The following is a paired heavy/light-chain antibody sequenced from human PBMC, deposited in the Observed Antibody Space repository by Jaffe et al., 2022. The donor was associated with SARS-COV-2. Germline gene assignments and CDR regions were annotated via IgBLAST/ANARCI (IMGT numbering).Light chain of an antibody. CDR2: DAS. J-gene: IGKJ5*01. V-gene: IGKV3-11*01. Sequence: EIVLTQSPATLSLSPGDRATLSCRASRSVSAYLAWYQQKPGQSPRLLIYDASNRATGVPARFSGSGSGTDFTLTISSLEPEDFAVYYCHQRQYWPPVTFGQGTRLEIK. CDR3: HQRQYWPPVT. CDR1: RSVSAY.
Heavy chain of an antibody. CDR2: FNDNGART. Sequence: EVHLLESGGGLIQPGGSLRLSCAASGLGFSTSVLTWIRQAPGRGLEWVSSFNDNGARTFYADSVKGRFTISRDNSKSTFYLHMDLLRAEDTAVYYCVRSPSGTCLFEDWGQGTLVTVSS. V-gene: IGHV3-23*01. D-gene: IGHD1-1*01. CDR3: VRSPSGTCLFED. J-gene: IGHJ4*02. CDR1: GLGFSTSV.